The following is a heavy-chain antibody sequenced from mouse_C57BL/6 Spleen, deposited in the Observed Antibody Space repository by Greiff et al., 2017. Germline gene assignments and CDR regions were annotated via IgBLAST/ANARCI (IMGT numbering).Heavy chain of an antibody. D-gene: IGHD1-1*01. J-gene: IGHJ1*03. CDR3: ARYYYGGSYGYFDV. CDR1: GYTFTSYW. Sequence: QVQLQQPGAELVRPGSSVKLSCKASGYTFTSYWMDWVKQRPGQGLEWIGNIYPSDSETHYNQKFKDKATLTVAKSSSTAYMQLSSLTSEDSAVYYCARYYYGGSYGYFDVWGTGTTVTVSS. V-gene: IGHV1-61*01. CDR2: IYPSDSET.